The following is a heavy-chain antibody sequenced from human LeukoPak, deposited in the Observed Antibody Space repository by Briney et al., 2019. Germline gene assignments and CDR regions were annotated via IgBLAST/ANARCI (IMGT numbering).Heavy chain of an antibody. J-gene: IGHJ4*02. Sequence: GASVKVSCKASGYTFTGYSIHWVRQAPGQGLEWMGWFNPNSGGTNYAQKFQDRVTMTRDTSINTAYMELSRLRFDDTAVYYCARGGGTMSGVVDYWGQGTLVTVSS. CDR3: ARGGGTMSGVVDY. V-gene: IGHV1-2*02. CDR1: GYTFTGYS. D-gene: IGHD3-3*01. CDR2: FNPNSGGT.